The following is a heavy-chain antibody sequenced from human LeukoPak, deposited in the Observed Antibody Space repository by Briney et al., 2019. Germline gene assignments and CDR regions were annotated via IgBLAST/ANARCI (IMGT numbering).Heavy chain of an antibody. Sequence: PGGSLRLSCAASGFTFSSYGIHWVRQAPGKGLEWVSTISGRDISTYYPDSVKGRFTISRDNSKNTLYLQMNNLRAEDTAVYYCARVAIDGNCYQSDYWGQGALVTVSS. CDR2: ISGRDIST. V-gene: IGHV3-23*01. J-gene: IGHJ4*02. CDR3: ARVAIDGNCYQSDY. D-gene: IGHD2-15*01. CDR1: GFTFSSYG.